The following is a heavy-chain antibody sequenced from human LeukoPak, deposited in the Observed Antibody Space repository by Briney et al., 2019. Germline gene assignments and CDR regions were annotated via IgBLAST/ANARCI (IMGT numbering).Heavy chain of an antibody. CDR2: IYNSGYT. J-gene: IGHJ4*02. CDR1: GASISPYY. D-gene: IGHD3-22*01. CDR3: ARGGYYDSSGYLY. Sequence: SETLSLTCTVSGASISPYYWSWIRQPAGKGLEWIGRIYNSGYTNYNPSLESRVTMSLDTSKNEFSLKLSSVTAADTAVYYCARGGYYDSSGYLYWGQGTLVTVSS. V-gene: IGHV4-4*07.